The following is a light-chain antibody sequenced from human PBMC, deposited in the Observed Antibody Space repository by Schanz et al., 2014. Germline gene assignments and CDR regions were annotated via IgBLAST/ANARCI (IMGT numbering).Light chain of an antibody. V-gene: IGKV3D-15*01. CDR2: GAS. CDR1: QSVSSN. CDR3: QHAWT. Sequence: IVMTQSPATLSVSPGERATLSCRASQSVSSNLAWYQQKPGQAPRLLIYGASSRATGIPDRFSGSGSGTEFTLTIDSLQPDDFATYYCQHAWTFGQGTKVEIK. J-gene: IGKJ1*01.